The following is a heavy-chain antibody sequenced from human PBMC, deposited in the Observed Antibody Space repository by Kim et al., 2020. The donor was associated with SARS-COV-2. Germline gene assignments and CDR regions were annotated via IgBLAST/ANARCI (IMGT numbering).Heavy chain of an antibody. Sequence: ASVKVSCKASGYTFTSYGISWVRQAPGQGLEWMGWISAYNGNTNYAQKLQGRVTMTTDTSTSTAYMELRSLRSDDTAVYYCARDRGVVVPAAMPEYCMDVWGQGTTVTVSS. V-gene: IGHV1-18*01. CDR2: ISAYNGNT. D-gene: IGHD2-2*01. J-gene: IGHJ6*02. CDR3: ARDRGVVVPAAMPEYCMDV. CDR1: GYTFTSYG.